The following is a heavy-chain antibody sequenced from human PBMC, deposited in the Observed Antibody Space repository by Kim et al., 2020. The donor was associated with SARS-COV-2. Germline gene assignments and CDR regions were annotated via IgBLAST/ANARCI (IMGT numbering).Heavy chain of an antibody. CDR2: IWFDGSNR. CDR1: GFTFSDYG. V-gene: IGHV3-33*01. J-gene: IGHJ6*02. Sequence: GGSLRLSCAASGFTFSDYGMHWVRQAPGKGLEWVALIWFDGSNRDYGDSVKGRFTISRDNSKNTLYLQMNSLRVEDTAVYYCVREPNNPDYGMDVWGQGTKVTVSS. CDR3: VREPNNPDYGMDV.